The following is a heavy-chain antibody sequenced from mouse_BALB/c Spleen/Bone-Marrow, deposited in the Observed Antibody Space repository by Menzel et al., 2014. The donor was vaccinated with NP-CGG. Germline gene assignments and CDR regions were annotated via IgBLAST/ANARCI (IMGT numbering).Heavy chain of an antibody. CDR3: TRYDGYFTLFAY. CDR2: INPSNGDT. Sequence: VKLVESGAELVKPGASVKLSCKASGYTFXSYYLYWVKQRPGQGLEWIGEINPSNGDTNLNEKFKSKASLTVDISSNTTYMQLSSLTSEDSAVYYCTRYDGYFTLFAYWGQGTLVTVSA. J-gene: IGHJ3*01. CDR1: GYTFXSYY. V-gene: IGHV1-53*01. D-gene: IGHD2-3*01.